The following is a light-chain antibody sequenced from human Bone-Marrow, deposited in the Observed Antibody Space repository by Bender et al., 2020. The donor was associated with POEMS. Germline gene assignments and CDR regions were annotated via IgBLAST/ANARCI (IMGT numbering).Light chain of an antibody. J-gene: IGLJ1*01. CDR3: SSYTISRTLV. Sequence: QSVLTQPASVSGSLGQSITISCSGVSSDVDVGGYNYVSWYQQYPGKAPRLLIYEGSKRPSGVSNRFSGSKSGNTASLTISGLRAEDEADYWCSSYTISRTLVFGTGTKVTVL. CDR2: EGS. CDR1: SSDVDVGGYNY. V-gene: IGLV2-14*01.